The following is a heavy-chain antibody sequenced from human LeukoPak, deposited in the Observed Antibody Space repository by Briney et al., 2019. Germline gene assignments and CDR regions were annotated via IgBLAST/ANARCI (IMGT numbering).Heavy chain of an antibody. CDR3: AGIHYYGSGSRQYNWFDP. CDR1: GYSISSGYY. J-gene: IGHJ5*02. D-gene: IGHD3-10*01. V-gene: IGHV4-38-2*02. Sequence: SETLSLTCTVSGYSISSGYYWGWIRQPPGKGLEWIGSIYHSGSTYYNPSLKSRVTISVDTSKNQLSLKLSSVTAADTAVYYCAGIHYYGSGSRQYNWFDPWGQGTLVTVSS. CDR2: IYHSGST.